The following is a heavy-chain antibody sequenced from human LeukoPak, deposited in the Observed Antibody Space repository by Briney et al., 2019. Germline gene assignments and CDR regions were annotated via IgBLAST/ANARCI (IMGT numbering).Heavy chain of an antibody. CDR2: INPNSGGT. V-gene: IGHV1-2*06. CDR3: ARDVRGYCSSTSCYWFDP. D-gene: IGHD2-2*01. J-gene: IGHJ5*02. Sequence: GASVKVSCKASGYTFTGYYMHWVRQAPGQGLEWMGRINPNSGGTNYAQKFQGRVTITADKSTSTAYMELSSLRSEDTAVYYCARDVRGYCSSTSCYWFDPWGQGTLVTVSS. CDR1: GYTFTGYY.